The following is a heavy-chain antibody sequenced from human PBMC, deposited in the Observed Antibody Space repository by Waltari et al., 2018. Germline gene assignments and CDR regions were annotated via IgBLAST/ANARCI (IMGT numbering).Heavy chain of an antibody. CDR2: SNDSGST. V-gene: IGHV4-34*02. J-gene: IGHJ6*03. D-gene: IGHD2-15*01. CDR1: GGSFSDFY. CDR3: ARGWGTGCYRPHYMDV. Sequence: QVQLQQWGAGLLKPTETLSLNCAVYGGSFSDFYWSWIRQSPGKGLEWVGESNDSGSTNYNPSLKSRVTILVDKSKKQFSLKLTSMTTADTAVYYCARGWGTGCYRPHYMDVWGKGTTVSVSS.